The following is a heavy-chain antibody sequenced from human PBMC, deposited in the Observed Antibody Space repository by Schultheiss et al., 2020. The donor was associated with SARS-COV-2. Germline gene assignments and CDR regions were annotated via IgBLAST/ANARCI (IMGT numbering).Heavy chain of an antibody. CDR2: INPNSGGT. J-gene: IGHJ4*02. D-gene: IGHD2-2*03. V-gene: IGHV1-2*02. CDR3: ARGYGYCSSTSCHDY. Sequence: ASVKVSCKASGYTFTSYGISWVRQAPGQGLEWMGWINPNSGGTNYAQKFQGRVTMTRDTSISTAYMELSRLRSDDTAVYYCARGYGYCSSTSCHDYWGQGTLVTVSS. CDR1: GYTFTSYG.